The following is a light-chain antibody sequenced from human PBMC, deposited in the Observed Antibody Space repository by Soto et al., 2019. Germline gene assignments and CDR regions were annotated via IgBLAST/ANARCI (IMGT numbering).Light chain of an antibody. J-gene: IGLJ1*01. CDR1: SSNIGAGQD. Sequence: QSFLTQPPSVSGAPGQRVTISCTGTSSNIGAGQDVHWYRQLPGAAPKFLISDSNNRASGVPDRFSVSKSGASASLAITGLRAEDEGDYFCQSYGTSLSGLYVFGTGTKVTVL. CDR2: DSN. V-gene: IGLV1-40*01. CDR3: QSYGTSLSGLYV.